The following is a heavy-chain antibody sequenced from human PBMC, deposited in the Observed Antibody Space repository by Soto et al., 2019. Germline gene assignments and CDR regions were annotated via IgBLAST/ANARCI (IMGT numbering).Heavy chain of an antibody. J-gene: IGHJ4*02. Sequence: SETLSLTCSVSGASVTSGSYFWTWIRQLPGKGLQWIGYIYSSGATHYNPSLKSRVTISVDNSKNQFSLNLNSVTAADTAVYYCARYNAASGTYYFDYWGQGTLVTVSS. CDR2: IYSSGAT. D-gene: IGHD6-13*01. CDR3: ARYNAASGTYYFDY. V-gene: IGHV4-61*01. CDR1: GASVTSGSYF.